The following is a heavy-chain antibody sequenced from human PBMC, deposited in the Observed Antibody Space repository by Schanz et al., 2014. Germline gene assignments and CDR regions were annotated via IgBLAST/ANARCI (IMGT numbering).Heavy chain of an antibody. CDR2: ISYDGSHK. Sequence: QVQLVESGGGVVQPGRSLRLSCAASGFTFSNFAIHWVRQAPGKGLEWVAVISYDGSHKDYEGSVKGRFTISRDNSKNTLYLQMNSLRAEDTAVYYCARDRQQLVGRIGYYYGMDVWGQGTTVTVSS. J-gene: IGHJ6*02. CDR3: ARDRQQLVGRIGYYYGMDV. D-gene: IGHD6-13*01. CDR1: GFTFSNFA. V-gene: IGHV3-30*04.